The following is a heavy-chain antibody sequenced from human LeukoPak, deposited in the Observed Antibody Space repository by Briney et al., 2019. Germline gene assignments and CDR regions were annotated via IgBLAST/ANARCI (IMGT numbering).Heavy chain of an antibody. V-gene: IGHV3-21*01. Sequence: PGGSLRLSCAASEFTFSSYSMNWVRQAPGKGLEWVSSISCSSTYIYYADSVKGRFSISRDNAKNSLYLQMNSLRAEDTAVYYCARDVGFANPLDYWGEGTLVTVSS. CDR2: ISCSSTYI. J-gene: IGHJ4*02. CDR1: EFTFSSYS. CDR3: ARDVGFANPLDY. D-gene: IGHD6-25*01.